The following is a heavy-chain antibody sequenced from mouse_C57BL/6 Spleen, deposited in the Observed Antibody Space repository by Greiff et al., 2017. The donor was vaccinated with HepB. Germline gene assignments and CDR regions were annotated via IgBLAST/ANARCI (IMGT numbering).Heavy chain of an antibody. D-gene: IGHD2-5*01. CDR1: GYTFTSYT. CDR2: INPSSGYT. V-gene: IGHV1-4*01. Sequence: VQLVESGAELARPGASVKMSCKASGYTFTSYTMHWVKQRPGQGLEWIGYINPSSGYTKYNQKFKYKATLTADKSSSTAYMQLSSLTSEDSAVYYCARAYYSNYHWYFDVWGTGTTVTVSS. J-gene: IGHJ1*03. CDR3: ARAYYSNYHWYFDV.